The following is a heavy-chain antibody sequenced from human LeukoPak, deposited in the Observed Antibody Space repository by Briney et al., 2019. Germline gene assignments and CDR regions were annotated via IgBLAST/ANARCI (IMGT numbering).Heavy chain of an antibody. CDR3: ARPYYYDSSGFHAFDI. J-gene: IGHJ3*02. V-gene: IGHV1-69*04. Sequence: ASVKVSCKASGGTFSSYAISWVRQAPGQGLEWMGRIIPILGIANYAQKFQGRVTITADKSTGTAYMELSSLRSEDTAVYYCARPYYYDSSGFHAFDIWGQGTMVTVSS. CDR1: GGTFSSYA. CDR2: IIPILGIA. D-gene: IGHD3-22*01.